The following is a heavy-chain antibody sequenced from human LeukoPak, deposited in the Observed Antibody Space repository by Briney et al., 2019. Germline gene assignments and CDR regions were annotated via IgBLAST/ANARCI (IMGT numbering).Heavy chain of an antibody. J-gene: IGHJ6*03. CDR3: AREGYIVVVPAAMTYYMDV. D-gene: IGHD2-2*01. Sequence: ASVKVSCKASGYTFTSYGISWVRRAPGQGLEWMGWISAYNGNTNYAQKLQGRVTMTTDTSTSTAYMELRSLRSDDTAVYYCAREGYIVVVPAAMTYYMDVWGKGTTVTVSS. V-gene: IGHV1-18*01. CDR2: ISAYNGNT. CDR1: GYTFTSYG.